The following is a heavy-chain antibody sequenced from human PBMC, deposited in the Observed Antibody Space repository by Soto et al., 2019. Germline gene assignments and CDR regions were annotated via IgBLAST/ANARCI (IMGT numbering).Heavy chain of an antibody. CDR1: GGSFSGYY. CDR3: ACTGIQLPDSSSSHRDFWFDP. D-gene: IGHD6-13*01. V-gene: IGHV4-34*01. CDR2: INHSGST. J-gene: IGHJ5*02. Sequence: SETLSLTCAVYGGSFSGYYWSWIRQPPGKGLEWIGEINHSGSTNYNPSLKSRVTISVDASKNQFSLKLSSVTAADTAVYYCACTGIQLPDSSSSHRDFWFDPWGQGTLVTVSS.